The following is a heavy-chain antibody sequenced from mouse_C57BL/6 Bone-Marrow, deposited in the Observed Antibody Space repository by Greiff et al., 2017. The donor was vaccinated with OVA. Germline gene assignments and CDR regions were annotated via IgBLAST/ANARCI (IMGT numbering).Heavy chain of an antibody. CDR1: GFTFSDFY. CDR3: ARDDYYWYFDV. Sequence: EVQLVESGGGLVQSGRSLRLSCATSGFTFSDFYMEWVRQAPGKGLEWIAASRNKANDYTTEYSASVKGRFIVSRDTSQSILYLQMNALRAEDTAIYYCARDDYYWYFDVWGTGTPVTVSS. CDR2: SRNKANDYTT. V-gene: IGHV7-1*01. J-gene: IGHJ1*03.